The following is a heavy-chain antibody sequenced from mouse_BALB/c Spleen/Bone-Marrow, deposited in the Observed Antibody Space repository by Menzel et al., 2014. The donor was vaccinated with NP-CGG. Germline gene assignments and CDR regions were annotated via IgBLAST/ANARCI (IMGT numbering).Heavy chain of an antibody. D-gene: IGHD2-14*01. CDR1: GFSLTSYG. V-gene: IGHV2-5*01. Sequence: VQGVESGPGLVQPSQSLSITCTVSGFSLTSYGVHWVRQSPRKGLEWLGVIWRGGSTDYNAAFMSRLSITKDNSKSQVFFKMNSLQADDTAIYYCAKIGTTTGAMDYWGQGTSVTVSS. CDR2: IWRGGST. J-gene: IGHJ4*01. CDR3: AKIGTTTGAMDY.